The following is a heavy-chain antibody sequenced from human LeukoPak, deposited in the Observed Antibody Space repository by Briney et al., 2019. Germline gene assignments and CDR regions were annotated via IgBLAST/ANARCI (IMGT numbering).Heavy chain of an antibody. D-gene: IGHD5-12*01. J-gene: IGHJ6*03. V-gene: IGHV4-38-2*01. Sequence: PSETLSLTCAVSGYSISSGYYWGWIRQPPGKGLEWIGSIYHSGSTYYNPSLKSRVNISVDTSKNQFSLKLSSVTAADTAVYYCARGASGYDSHYYYYMDVWGKGTTVTVSS. CDR3: ARGASGYDSHYYYYMDV. CDR1: GYSISSGYY. CDR2: IYHSGST.